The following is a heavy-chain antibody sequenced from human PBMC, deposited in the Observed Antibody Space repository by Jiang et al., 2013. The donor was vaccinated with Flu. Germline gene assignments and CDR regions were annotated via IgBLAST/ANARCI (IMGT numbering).Heavy chain of an antibody. V-gene: IGHV3-23*01. D-gene: IGHD6-19*01. CDR1: GFTFSSYA. Sequence: GGSLRLSCAASGFTFSSYAMSWVRQAPGKGLGWVSAISGSGGSTYYADSVKGRFTISRDNSKNTLYLQMNSLRAEDTAVYYCAKRGVDFSSGWYLGFDYWGQGTLVTVSS. J-gene: IGHJ4*02. CDR2: ISGSGGST. CDR3: AKRGVDFSSGWYLGFDY.